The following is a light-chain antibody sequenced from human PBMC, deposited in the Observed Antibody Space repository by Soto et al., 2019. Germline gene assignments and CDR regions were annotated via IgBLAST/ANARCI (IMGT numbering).Light chain of an antibody. CDR1: SGHNSYA. J-gene: IGLJ3*02. V-gene: IGLV4-69*01. CDR2: VNSDGSH. Sequence: QPVLTQSPSASASLGASVNLTCTLSSGHNSYAIAWHQQQPEKGTRYLMKVNSDGSHSKGDGIPDRFSGSSSGAERYLTISSLQSEDEADYYCQTWSTDIRVFGGGTKLTVL. CDR3: QTWSTDIRV.